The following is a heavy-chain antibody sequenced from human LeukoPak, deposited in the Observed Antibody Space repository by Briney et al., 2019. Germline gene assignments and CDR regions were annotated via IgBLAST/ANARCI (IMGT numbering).Heavy chain of an antibody. D-gene: IGHD6-19*01. CDR1: GTTFSNAW. CDR2: IYRSSNGETT. V-gene: IGHV3-15*01. Sequence: GGSARLSCAASGTTFSNAWMTWVRQAPGKGLEGVGRIYRSSNGETTDYGAPVKGRFTMSRDDSKNTLYLQMNSLKTEDTAVYYCTTYSGGSCPFWGEASLVTVSS. CDR3: TTYSGGSCPF. J-gene: IGHJ4*01.